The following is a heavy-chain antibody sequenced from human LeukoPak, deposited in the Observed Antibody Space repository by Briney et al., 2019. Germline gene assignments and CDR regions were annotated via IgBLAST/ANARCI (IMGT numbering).Heavy chain of an antibody. CDR2: ISTYSGNT. CDR1: GYTFTSNA. CDR3: ARDKNWDLEY. D-gene: IGHD7-27*01. V-gene: IGHV1-18*01. Sequence: ASVKVSCKTSGYTFTSNAISCIRHAPGQGLEWMGWISTYSGNTNYAQNLQGRVTMTTDTSTNTAYMEVRSLRSDDTAVYYCARDKNWDLEYWGQGTLVTVSS. J-gene: IGHJ4*02.